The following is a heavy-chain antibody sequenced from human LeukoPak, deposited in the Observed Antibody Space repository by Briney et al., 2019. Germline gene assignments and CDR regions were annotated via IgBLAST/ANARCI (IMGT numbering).Heavy chain of an antibody. J-gene: IGHJ4*02. D-gene: IGHD5-18*01. CDR1: RDSVSSNSAT. Sequence: SQTLSLTCAISRDSVSSNSATWNWIRQSPSRGLEWLGRTYYRSKWYNDYALSVKSRITINPDTSKNQFSLHLNSVTPEDTAVYYCARDLAGFGGYSYGMVDYWGQGTLVTVSS. CDR3: ARDLAGFGGYSYGMVDY. V-gene: IGHV6-1*01. CDR2: TYYRSKWYN.